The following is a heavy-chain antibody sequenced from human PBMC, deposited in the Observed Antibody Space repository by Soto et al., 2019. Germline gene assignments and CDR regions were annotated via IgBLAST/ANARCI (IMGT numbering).Heavy chain of an antibody. Sequence: SETLSLTCTVSGGSISNYYWSWIRQPPGRGLEWIGHIFYSGSTNYNPALKSRVTISVDTSKNQFSLKLSSVTAADTAVYYCAKDAGDNYGYFRWFDPWGQGTLVTVSS. V-gene: IGHV4-59*01. CDR1: GGSISNYY. CDR3: AKDAGDNYGYFRWFDP. J-gene: IGHJ5*02. CDR2: IFYSGST. D-gene: IGHD5-18*01.